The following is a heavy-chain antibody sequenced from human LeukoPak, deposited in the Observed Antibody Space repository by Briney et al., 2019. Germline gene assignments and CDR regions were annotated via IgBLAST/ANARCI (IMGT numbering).Heavy chain of an antibody. J-gene: IGHJ4*02. V-gene: IGHV3-7*01. CDR3: ARQYGDYVVGYFDY. CDR1: GFSFSSYW. D-gene: IGHD4-17*01. Sequence: PGGSLRLSCAASGFSFSSYWMSWVRQAPGKGLEWVANINPDGSNMLYVDSVKGRFTISRDNSKNTLYLQMNSLRAEDTAVYYCARQYGDYVVGYFDYWGQGTLVTVSS. CDR2: INPDGSNM.